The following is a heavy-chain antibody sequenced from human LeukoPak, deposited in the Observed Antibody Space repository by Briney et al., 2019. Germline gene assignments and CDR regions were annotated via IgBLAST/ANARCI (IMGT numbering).Heavy chain of an antibody. Sequence: GGSLRLSCAASGFTFSSYSMNWVRQAPGKGLEWVSSISSSSNYVYYADSVKGRFTISRDNAKNSLYLQMNSLRAEDTAVYYCARERSLYGMDVWGQGTTVTVSS. CDR1: GFTFSSYS. CDR2: ISSSSNYV. CDR3: ARERSLYGMDV. J-gene: IGHJ6*02. V-gene: IGHV3-21*01.